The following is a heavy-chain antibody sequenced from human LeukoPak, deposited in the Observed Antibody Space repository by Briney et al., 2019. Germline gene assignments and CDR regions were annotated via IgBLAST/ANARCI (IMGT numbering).Heavy chain of an antibody. D-gene: IGHD2-2*01. J-gene: IGHJ4*02. Sequence: GASVKVSCKASGHTFTSYGMNWVRQAPGQGLEWMGWISAYNGNSNYAQKFQGRVTMTTDTSTSTGYMELRSLRSDDTAVYYCARVHSYCSSTSCLDYWGQGTLVTVSS. V-gene: IGHV1-18*01. CDR3: ARVHSYCSSTSCLDY. CDR2: ISAYNGNS. CDR1: GHTFTSYG.